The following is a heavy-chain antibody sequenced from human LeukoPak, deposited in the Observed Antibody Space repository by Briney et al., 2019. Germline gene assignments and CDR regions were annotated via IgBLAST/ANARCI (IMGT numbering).Heavy chain of an antibody. D-gene: IGHD6-13*01. CDR1: GASFSSSTYY. CDR2: IYYSGST. J-gene: IGHJ4*02. CDR3: ARHAGGISATGTRPFDY. Sequence: SETLSLTCTVSGASFSSSTYYWGWIRQPPGKGLEWIGSIYYSGSTYYNPSLKSRVTMSVATAKNQFSLKLSSVTAADTAVYYCARHAGGISATGTRPFDYWGQGTLVTVSS. V-gene: IGHV4-39*01.